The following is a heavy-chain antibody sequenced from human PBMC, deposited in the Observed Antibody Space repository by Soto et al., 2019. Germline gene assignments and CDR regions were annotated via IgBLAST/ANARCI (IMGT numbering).Heavy chain of an antibody. V-gene: IGHV1-69*01. J-gene: IGHJ6*02. CDR2: IIPIFGTA. Sequence: QVQLVQSGAEVKKPGSSVKVSCKASGGTFSSYAISWVRQAPGQGLEWMGGIIPIFGTANYAQKFQGRVTITADESTSTAYMELSSLRSEDTAVYYCARDLVGYCSGGSCYGYYYYGMDVWRQGTTVTVSS. CDR3: ARDLVGYCSGGSCYGYYYYGMDV. D-gene: IGHD2-15*01. CDR1: GGTFSSYA.